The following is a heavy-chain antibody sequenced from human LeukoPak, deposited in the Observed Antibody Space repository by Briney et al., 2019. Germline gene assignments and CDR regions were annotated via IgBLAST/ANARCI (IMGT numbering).Heavy chain of an antibody. J-gene: IGHJ6*03. Sequence: ASVTVSCKASGYTFTSYDINWVRQAAGQGLEWMGWMNPNSGNTVYAEKLQGRVTITRDTSISTAYMELSRLRSDDTAVYYCARDGDSIAAAPDYMDVWGKGTTVTVSS. CDR1: GYTFTSYD. D-gene: IGHD6-13*01. CDR2: MNPNSGNT. CDR3: ARDGDSIAAAPDYMDV. V-gene: IGHV1-8*02.